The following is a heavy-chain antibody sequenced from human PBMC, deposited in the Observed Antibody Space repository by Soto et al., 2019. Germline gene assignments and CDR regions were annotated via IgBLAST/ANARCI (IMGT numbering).Heavy chain of an antibody. CDR2: ISAYNGNT. J-gene: IGHJ5*02. V-gene: IGHV1-18*04. CDR3: ARDYGTTRANWFDP. Sequence: GASVKVSCKASGYTFTSYGISWVRQAPGQGLGWMGWISAYNGNTNYAQKLQGRVTMTTDTSTSTAYMELRSLRSDDTAVYYCARDYGTTRANWFDPWGQGTLVTVSS. CDR1: GYTFTSYG. D-gene: IGHD4-17*01.